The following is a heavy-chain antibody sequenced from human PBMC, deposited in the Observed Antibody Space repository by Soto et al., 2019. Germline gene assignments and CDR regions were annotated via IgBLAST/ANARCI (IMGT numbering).Heavy chain of an antibody. Sequence: PGGSLRLSCAASGFTFSSCGLHWVRQRPGKGLERVAFISYDRTIRYYANSVKGRFTSSRDNSENALFLQMNSLTAEDTAGYYCTKDFTIFGVVNPFYSWGHGT. CDR3: TKDFTIFGVVNPFYS. CDR1: GFTFSSCG. V-gene: IGHV3-30*18. D-gene: IGHD3-3*01. J-gene: IGHJ5*01. CDR2: ISYDRTIR.